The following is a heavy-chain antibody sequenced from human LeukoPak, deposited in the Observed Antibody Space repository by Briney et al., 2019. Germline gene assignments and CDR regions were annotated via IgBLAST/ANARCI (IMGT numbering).Heavy chain of an antibody. CDR1: GFTFSSYG. CDR3: AKDLYYYDSSGYYPTYYYYGVDV. Sequence: GGSLRLSCAASGFTFSSYGMHWVRQAPGKGLEWMAIISYDGSNKYYADSVKGRFTISRDNSKNTLYLQMNSLRAEDTGVFYCAKDLYYYDSSGYYPTYYYYGVDVWGQGTTVTVSS. J-gene: IGHJ6*02. D-gene: IGHD3-22*01. V-gene: IGHV3-30*18. CDR2: ISYDGSNK.